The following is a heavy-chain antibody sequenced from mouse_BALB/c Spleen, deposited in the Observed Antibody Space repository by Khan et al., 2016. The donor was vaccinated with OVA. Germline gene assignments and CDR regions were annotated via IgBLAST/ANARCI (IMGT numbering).Heavy chain of an antibody. CDR3: ARSLYYSYGYCMDY. Sequence: EVQLVESGPGLVKPSQSLSLTCTVTGYSITSDYAWNWIRQFPGNKLEWMGYISSSGSTSYNPSLKSRISITRDTSKNQFFLQLKSVTTEDTATYYCARSLYYSYGYCMDYWGRGTSVTVSA. D-gene: IGHD2-14*01. J-gene: IGHJ4*01. CDR2: ISSSGST. V-gene: IGHV3-2*02. CDR1: GYSITSDYA.